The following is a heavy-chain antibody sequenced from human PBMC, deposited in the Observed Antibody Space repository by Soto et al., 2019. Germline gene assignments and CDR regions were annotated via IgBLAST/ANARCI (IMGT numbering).Heavy chain of an antibody. CDR2: IHHSGST. CDR3: ARSFGWYAIDH. J-gene: IGHJ4*02. D-gene: IGHD6-19*01. CDR1: SASIITEQR. V-gene: IGHV4-4*02. Sequence: QMQLQESGPGLVKPSETLSLTCAVSSASIITEQRWTWVRQPPGKGLEWIGEIHHSGSTNNNPSLRSRVTMSVDKSEHQCSLNLNSVTAADTALYYCARSFGWYAIDHWGQGTLVIVSS.